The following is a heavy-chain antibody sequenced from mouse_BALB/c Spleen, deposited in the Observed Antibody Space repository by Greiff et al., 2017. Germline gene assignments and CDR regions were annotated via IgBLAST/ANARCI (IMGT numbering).Heavy chain of an antibody. CDR3: ARGDGSSYLYYFDY. CDR2: IYPYNGGT. V-gene: IGHV1S29*02. D-gene: IGHD1-1*01. Sequence: VQLQQSGPELVKPGASVKISCKASGYTFTDYNMHWVKQSHGKSLEWIGYIYPYNGGTGYNQKFKSKATLTVDNSSSTAYMELRSLTSEDSAVYYCARGDGSSYLYYFDYWGQGTTLTVSS. J-gene: IGHJ2*01. CDR1: GYTFTDYN.